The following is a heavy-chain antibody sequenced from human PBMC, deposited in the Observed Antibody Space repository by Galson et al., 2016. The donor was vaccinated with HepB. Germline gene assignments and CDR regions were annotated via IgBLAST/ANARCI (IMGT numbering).Heavy chain of an antibody. V-gene: IGHV1-18*01. Sequence: QSGAEVKKPGASVKVSCKASGYTFTSYGISWVRQAPGQGLEWMGWINPYNGNTNYAQKLQGRVTMTTDTSTRTAYMELRSLRSDDTAVHYCARDPRKTRYQLLEVYYYYYGIDVWGQGTTVTVSS. CDR3: ARDPRKTRYQLLEVYYYYYGIDV. CDR2: INPYNGNT. CDR1: GYTFTSYG. J-gene: IGHJ6*02. D-gene: IGHD2-2*01.